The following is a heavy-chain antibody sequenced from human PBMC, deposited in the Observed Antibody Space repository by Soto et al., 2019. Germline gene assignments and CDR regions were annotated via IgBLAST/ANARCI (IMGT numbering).Heavy chain of an antibody. Sequence: SETLSLTCSVSDGSISSYYWSWIRQPPGKGLEWIGYIYYSGSTNYNPSLKSRVTISVDTSKNQFSLKLSSVTAADTAVYYCARTRRGCSGSSCYSDAFDIWGQGTMVTVS. CDR1: DGSISSYY. CDR3: ARTRRGCSGSSCYSDAFDI. CDR2: IYYSGST. J-gene: IGHJ3*02. V-gene: IGHV4-59*01. D-gene: IGHD2-15*01.